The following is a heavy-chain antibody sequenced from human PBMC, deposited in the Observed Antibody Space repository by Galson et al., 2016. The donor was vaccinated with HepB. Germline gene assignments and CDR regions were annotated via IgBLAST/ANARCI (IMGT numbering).Heavy chain of an antibody. J-gene: IGHJ5*02. CDR3: AKDSPPFNDYYDTSTYSDNYFDP. Sequence: SLRLSCAASGFTFSAYWMTWVRQAPGKGLEWVAKINQDSTYVSYVDSVRGRFTISRDNAKNSLYLQMNSLRAEDTAVYYCAKDSPPFNDYYDTSTYSDNYFDPWGQGTLVTVSS. V-gene: IGHV3-7*01. D-gene: IGHD3-22*01. CDR1: GFTFSAYW. CDR2: INQDSTYV.